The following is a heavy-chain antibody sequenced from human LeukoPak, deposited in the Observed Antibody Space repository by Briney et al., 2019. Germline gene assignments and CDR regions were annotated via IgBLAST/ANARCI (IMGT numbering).Heavy chain of an antibody. CDR3: ARHISSGGTYAHFDY. D-gene: IGHD1-26*01. CDR2: IHYNGIT. Sequence: SETLSLTCTVSGSMYNYYWSWIRQPPGKGLEWIGYIHYNGITNYSPSLKSRVTMSLDTSKNQVSLKLNSVSAADTAVYYCARHISSGGTYAHFDYWGQGTLVTVSS. J-gene: IGHJ4*02. CDR1: GSMYNYY. V-gene: IGHV4-59*08.